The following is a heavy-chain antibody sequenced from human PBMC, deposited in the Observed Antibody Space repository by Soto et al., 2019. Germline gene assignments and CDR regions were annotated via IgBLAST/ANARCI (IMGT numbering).Heavy chain of an antibody. CDR3: ARVVPAAPSGDFDY. CDR1: GGSFSGYY. CDR2: INHSGST. Sequence: QVQLQQWGAGLLKPSETLSLTCAVYGGSFSGYYWSWIRQPPGKGLEWIGEINHSGSTNYNPSLKSRVTISVDTSKNQFSLKLSSVTAADTAVYYCARVVPAAPSGDFDYWGQGTLVTVSS. D-gene: IGHD2-2*01. V-gene: IGHV4-34*01. J-gene: IGHJ4*02.